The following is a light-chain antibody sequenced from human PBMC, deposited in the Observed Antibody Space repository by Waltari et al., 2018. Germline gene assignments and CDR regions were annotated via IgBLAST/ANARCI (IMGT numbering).Light chain of an antibody. Sequence: YMVTQPPSVSVTPGQTATLTCGGENIETKSVNWYQQKPGQAPFLVMFYDNDRPAGIPERFSGSNSGNTATLTINWVEAGDEADYHCQVWDDFIDSGVFGGGTRLSVL. J-gene: IGLJ3*02. CDR2: YDN. CDR3: QVWDDFIDSGV. CDR1: NIETKS. V-gene: IGLV3-21*04.